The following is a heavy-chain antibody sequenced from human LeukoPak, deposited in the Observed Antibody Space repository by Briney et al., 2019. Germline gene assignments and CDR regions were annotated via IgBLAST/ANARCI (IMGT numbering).Heavy chain of an antibody. Sequence: ASVNVSCKASGYTFTSYGISWVRQAPGQGLEWMGWISAYNGNTNYAQKLQGRVTMTTDTSTGTAYMELRSLRSDDTAVYYCARAGRRGSYFSIYYWGQGTLVTVSS. CDR3: ARAGRRGSYFSIYY. V-gene: IGHV1-18*01. CDR2: ISAYNGNT. J-gene: IGHJ4*02. D-gene: IGHD1-26*01. CDR1: GYTFTSYG.